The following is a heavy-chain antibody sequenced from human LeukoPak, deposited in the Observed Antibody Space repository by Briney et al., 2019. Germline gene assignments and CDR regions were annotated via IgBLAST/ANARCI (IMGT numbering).Heavy chain of an antibody. Sequence: PGGSLRLSCAASGFTFSSYSMNWVRQAPGKGLEWVSYIISSSSTIYYADSVKGRFTISRDNSKNTLYLQMNSLRAEDTAVYYCARGSGSWPPHPFDYWGQGTLVTVSS. V-gene: IGHV3-48*01. CDR2: IISSSSTI. CDR3: ARGSGSWPPHPFDY. J-gene: IGHJ4*02. D-gene: IGHD1-26*01. CDR1: GFTFSSYS.